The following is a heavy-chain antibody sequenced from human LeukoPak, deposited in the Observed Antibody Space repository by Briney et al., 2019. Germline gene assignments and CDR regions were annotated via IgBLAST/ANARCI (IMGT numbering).Heavy chain of an antibody. J-gene: IGHJ4*02. CDR3: ARYGQASGSYYTFDY. D-gene: IGHD3-10*01. CDR1: GGTFSSYA. Sequence: ASVNVSCKASGGTFSSYAISWVRQAPGPGLEWMGGIIPLFGTANYAQKFQGRVTITADVSTSTAYMELSSLRSEDTAVYYCARYGQASGSYYTFDYWGQGTLVTVSS. CDR2: IIPLFGTA. V-gene: IGHV1-69*13.